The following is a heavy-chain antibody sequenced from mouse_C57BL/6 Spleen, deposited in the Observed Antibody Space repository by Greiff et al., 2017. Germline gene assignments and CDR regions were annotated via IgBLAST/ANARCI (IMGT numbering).Heavy chain of an antibody. CDR3: ARSPIYYGYDVRLYYYAMDY. D-gene: IGHD2-2*01. V-gene: IGHV7-3*01. CDR2: IRNKANGYTT. Sequence: EVKLVESGGGLVQPGGSLSLSCAASGFTFTDYYMSWVRQPPGKALEWLGFIRNKANGYTTEYSASVKGRFTISRDNSQSILYLQMNALRAEDSATYYCARSPIYYGYDVRLYYYAMDYWGQGTSVTVSS. J-gene: IGHJ4*01. CDR1: GFTFTDYY.